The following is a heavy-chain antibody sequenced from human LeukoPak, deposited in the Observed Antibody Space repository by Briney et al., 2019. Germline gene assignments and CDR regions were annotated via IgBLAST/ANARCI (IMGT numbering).Heavy chain of an antibody. CDR2: ISSSSSYI. CDR3: ARDGQDIVVVPAGGYYYYYMDV. Sequence: GGSLRLPCAASGFTFSSYSMNWVRQAPGKGLEWVSSISSSSSYIYYADSVKGRFTISRDNAKNSLYLQINSLRAEDTAVYYCARDGQDIVVVPAGGYYYYYMDVWGKGTTVTVSS. V-gene: IGHV3-21*01. D-gene: IGHD2-2*01. J-gene: IGHJ6*03. CDR1: GFTFSSYS.